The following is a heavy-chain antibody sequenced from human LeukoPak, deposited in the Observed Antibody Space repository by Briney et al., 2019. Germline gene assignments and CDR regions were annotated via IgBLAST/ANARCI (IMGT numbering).Heavy chain of an antibody. D-gene: IGHD1-26*01. CDR1: EFTFAAYT. Sequence: GVSLRLSCAASEFTFAAYTMSWARQAPGKGPEWVSSISHTGASTYYGDSVKGRFTISRDNSKNTLYLQMNSLRAEDTAVYYCARDVGGAGDVWGKGTTVTVSS. J-gene: IGHJ6*04. CDR3: ARDVGGAGDV. V-gene: IGHV3-23*01. CDR2: ISHTGAST.